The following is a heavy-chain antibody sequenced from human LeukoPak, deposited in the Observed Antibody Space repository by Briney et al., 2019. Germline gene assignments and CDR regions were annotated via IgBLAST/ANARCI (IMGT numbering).Heavy chain of an antibody. CDR1: GGTFSSYA. CDR2: IIPIFGTA. V-gene: IGHV1-69*05. D-gene: IGHD3-10*01. J-gene: IGHJ6*02. Sequence: SVKVSCKASGGTFSSYAISWVRQAPGQGLEWMGGIIPIFGTANYAQKFQGRVTITTDESTSTAYMELSSLRSEDTAVYYCARADGSGTYTYYYYGMDVWGQGTTVTVSS. CDR3: ARADGSGTYTYYYYGMDV.